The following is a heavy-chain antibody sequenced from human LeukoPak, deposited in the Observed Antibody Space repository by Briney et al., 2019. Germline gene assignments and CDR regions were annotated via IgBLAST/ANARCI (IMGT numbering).Heavy chain of an antibody. J-gene: IGHJ4*02. Sequence: GRSLRLSCTVSGFRVSSHALHWVRQAPEKGLEWVALMSSDGTSQYFADSEKGRFTASRDISENTVYLQMNRLTIEDTAVYYCARPFSTMVRDTVAYWGQGTRVIVSS. CDR1: GFRVSSHA. CDR3: ARPFSTMVRDTVAY. CDR2: MSSDGTSQ. V-gene: IGHV3-30*04. D-gene: IGHD3-10*01.